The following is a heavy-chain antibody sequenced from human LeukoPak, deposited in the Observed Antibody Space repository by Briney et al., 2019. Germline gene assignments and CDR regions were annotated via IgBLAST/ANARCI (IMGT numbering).Heavy chain of an antibody. Sequence: KPSETLSLTCAVSGGSITTGIYYWGWIRQPPGKGLEWIGNIYYSGITHYNPSFETRLTISVDTSKNQFSLKLSSGTAADTAVYYCVRHGSGYTSSSYCPLDYWGQGTLVTVSS. J-gene: IGHJ4*02. V-gene: IGHV4-39*01. CDR1: GGSITTGIYY. CDR2: IYYSGIT. D-gene: IGHD6-13*01. CDR3: VRHGSGYTSSSYCPLDY.